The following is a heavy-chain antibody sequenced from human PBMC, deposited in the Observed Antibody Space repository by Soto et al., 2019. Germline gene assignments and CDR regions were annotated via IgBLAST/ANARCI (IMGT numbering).Heavy chain of an antibody. Sequence: PSETLSLTCTVSGGSINSYYWSWIRQPPGKGLEWIGYIYYSGSTNYNPSLKSRVTISIDTSKNQFSLKLSSVTAADTAVYYCARVPAYWGQGMLVTVSS. V-gene: IGHV4-59*12. CDR2: IYYSGST. J-gene: IGHJ4*02. CDR1: GGSINSYY. D-gene: IGHD2-2*01. CDR3: ARVPAY.